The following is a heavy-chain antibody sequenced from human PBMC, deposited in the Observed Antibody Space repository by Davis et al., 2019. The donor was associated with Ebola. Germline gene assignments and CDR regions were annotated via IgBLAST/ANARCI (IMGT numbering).Heavy chain of an antibody. V-gene: IGHV3-7*01. D-gene: IGHD6-19*01. CDR3: ERGLSGWAEGAC. J-gene: IGHJ4*02. CDR1: GFTSTSYG. Sequence: GGSLRLSCAASGFTSTSYGMHCVRQAPGKGLEWVANIHDEGIEKYYGDSVEGRFTISRDNAKNSLYLQMNNLRAEDTAVYYCERGLSGWAEGACWGQGSLVIVS. CDR2: IHDEGIEK.